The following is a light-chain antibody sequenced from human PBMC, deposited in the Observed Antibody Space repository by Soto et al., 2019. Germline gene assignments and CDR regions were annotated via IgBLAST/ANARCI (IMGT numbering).Light chain of an antibody. CDR1: FSDVGNYNY. CDR2: EVN. J-gene: IGLJ2*01. Sequence: QSALTQPPSASGSPGQSVTISCTGTFSDVGNYNYVSWYQQYPGKAPKLMIYEVNKRPSGVPDRFSGSKSGNTASLTVSGLHAEDDADYYCTSYAAGKNVLFGGGTKLTVL. CDR3: TSYAAGKNVL. V-gene: IGLV2-8*01.